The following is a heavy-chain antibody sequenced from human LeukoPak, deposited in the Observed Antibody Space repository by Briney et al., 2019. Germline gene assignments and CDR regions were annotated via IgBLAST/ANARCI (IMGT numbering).Heavy chain of an antibody. CDR2: ISGSGGST. J-gene: IGHJ4*02. D-gene: IGHD2-15*01. V-gene: IGHV3-23*01. Sequence: PGGSLRLSCEASGFTISIYAITWVRQAPGKGLEWVSAISGSGGSTYYADSVKGRFTVSRDNSKNTLSLQMNSLRAEDTALYYCAKIGASVVVAAPIDYWGQGTLVTVSS. CDR1: GFTISIYA. CDR3: AKIGASVVVAAPIDY.